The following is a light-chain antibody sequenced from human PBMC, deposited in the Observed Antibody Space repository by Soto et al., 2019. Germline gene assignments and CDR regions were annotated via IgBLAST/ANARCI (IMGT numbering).Light chain of an antibody. CDR1: QSVSNNY. Sequence: EIVLTQSPGTLSLSPGERATLSCRASQSVSNNYLAWYQQKPGQAPRLLISGASNRATGIPDRFSGSGSGTDFTLAISRLEPEDFALYYCQQYHNLWTFGQGTKVEIK. J-gene: IGKJ1*01. CDR3: QQYHNLWT. CDR2: GAS. V-gene: IGKV3-20*01.